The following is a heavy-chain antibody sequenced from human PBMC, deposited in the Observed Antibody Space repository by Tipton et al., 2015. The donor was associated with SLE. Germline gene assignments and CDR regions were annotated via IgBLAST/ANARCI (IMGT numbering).Heavy chain of an antibody. CDR3: AKDRGAGLPNWFDP. D-gene: IGHD3-10*01. Sequence: AVSGFTFSSYAMSWVRQAPGKGLEWVSAISGSGGSTYYADSVKGRFTISRDNSKNTLYLQMNSLRAEDTAVYYCAKDRGAGLPNWFDPWGQGTLVTVSS. CDR2: ISGSGGST. J-gene: IGHJ5*02. V-gene: IGHV3-23*01. CDR1: GFTFSSYA.